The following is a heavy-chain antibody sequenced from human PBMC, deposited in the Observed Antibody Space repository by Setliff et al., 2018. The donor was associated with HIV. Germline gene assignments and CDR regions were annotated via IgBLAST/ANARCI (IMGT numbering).Heavy chain of an antibody. J-gene: IGHJ6*04. CDR1: GFTFNNYG. Sequence: SLRLSCAASGFTFNNYGMHWVRQAPGTGLDWVAVIWYDGSNKYYADSVKGRFTISRDDSDNTLYLQMNSLRAEDTAVYYCARSRTIGYCSSTSCPSLDVWGRGTTVTVSS. CDR2: IWYDGSNK. V-gene: IGHV3-33*01. D-gene: IGHD2-2*01. CDR3: ARSRTIGYCSSTSCPSLDV.